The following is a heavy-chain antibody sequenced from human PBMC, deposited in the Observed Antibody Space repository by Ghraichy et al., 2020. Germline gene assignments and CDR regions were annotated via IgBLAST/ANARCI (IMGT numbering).Heavy chain of an antibody. CDR2: IFYSGST. J-gene: IGHJ4*02. CDR1: GASISSGDYY. CDR3: ARGTWFGELLPFFDS. Sequence: SETLSLTCSVSGASISSGDYYWNWIRQLPGKGLEWIGYIFYSGSTYYNRSLKSLVTMSIDASKNQFFLKLSSVTAADTALYYCARGTWFGELLPFFDSWGQGTLITVSS. D-gene: IGHD3-10*01. V-gene: IGHV4-31*01.